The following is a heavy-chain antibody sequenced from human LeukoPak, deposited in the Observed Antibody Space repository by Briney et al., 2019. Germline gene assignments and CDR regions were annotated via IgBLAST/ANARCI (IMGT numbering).Heavy chain of an antibody. D-gene: IGHD3-22*01. J-gene: IGHJ4*02. CDR1: GFTFSSYA. V-gene: IGHV3-23*01. CDR2: ISGSGGST. Sequence: GGSLRLSCAASGFTFSSYAMSWVRQAPGKGLEWVSAISGSGGSTYYADSVKGRFTISRDNSKNTLYLQMNSLRAEDTAVYYCAKDDYYDSSGYYYGIFDYWGQGTLVTVSS. CDR3: AKDDYYDSSGYYYGIFDY.